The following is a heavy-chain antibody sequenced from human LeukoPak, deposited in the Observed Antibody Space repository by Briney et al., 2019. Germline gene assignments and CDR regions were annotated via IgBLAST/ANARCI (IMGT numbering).Heavy chain of an antibody. CDR3: ARALLPTSGAFDI. J-gene: IGHJ3*02. Sequence: PGGSLRLSCAASGFTFSSYEMNWVRQAPGKGLEWVSYISSSGSTIYYADSVKGRFTISRDNAKNSLYLQMNSLRVEDTAVYYCARALLPTSGAFDIWGQGTMVTVSS. V-gene: IGHV3-48*03. D-gene: IGHD3-10*01. CDR1: GFTFSSYE. CDR2: ISSSGSTI.